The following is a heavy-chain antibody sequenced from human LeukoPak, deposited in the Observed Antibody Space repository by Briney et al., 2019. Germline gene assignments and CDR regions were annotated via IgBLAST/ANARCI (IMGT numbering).Heavy chain of an antibody. D-gene: IGHD2-21*02. CDR3: ARVAYCGGDCYSLDYYYMDV. J-gene: IGHJ6*03. Sequence: GGSLRLSCAASGFTLRNYWMHWVRQTPGKGLLWVSRINGDGTSATYAGSVKGRFTISRDNAKNTLYLQMNSLRAEDTAVYYCARVAYCGGDCYSLDYYYMDVWGKGTTATVSS. CDR1: GFTLRNYW. V-gene: IGHV3-74*01. CDR2: INGDGTSA.